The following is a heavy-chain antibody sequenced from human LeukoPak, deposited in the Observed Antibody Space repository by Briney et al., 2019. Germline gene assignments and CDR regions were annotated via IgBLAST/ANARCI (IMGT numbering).Heavy chain of an antibody. J-gene: IGHJ4*02. D-gene: IGHD7-27*01. V-gene: IGHV2-5*02. CDR1: GFSLSTSGVG. Sequence: VSGPTLVKPTQTLTLTCTFSGFSLSTSGVGVGWIRQPPGKALEWLALIYWDDDKHYSPSLKSRLTITKDISKNQVVLTMTNMDPVDTATYYCARTVVKLPGDDTFYFDYWGQGTLVTVSS. CDR2: IYWDDDK. CDR3: ARTVVKLPGDDTFYFDY.